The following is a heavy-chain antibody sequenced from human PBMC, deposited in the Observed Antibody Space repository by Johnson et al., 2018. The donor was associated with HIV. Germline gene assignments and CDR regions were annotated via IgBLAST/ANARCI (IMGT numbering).Heavy chain of an antibody. J-gene: IGHJ3*02. D-gene: IGHD3-16*01. Sequence: VQLVESGGGLVQPGGSLRLSCAASGFTFSSYWMHWVRQAPGKGLVWVSRINSDGSSTSYADSVRGRFTISRDNAKNTLYLQMNSLSAEDTAVYYCARESVGQYDAVDIWGQGTMVTVSS. V-gene: IGHV3-74*01. CDR1: GFTFSSYW. CDR3: ARESVGQYDAVDI. CDR2: INSDGSST.